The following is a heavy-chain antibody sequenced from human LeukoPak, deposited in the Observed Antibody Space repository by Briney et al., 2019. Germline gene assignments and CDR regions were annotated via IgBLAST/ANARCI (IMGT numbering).Heavy chain of an antibody. CDR3: ARYSNYGGVDY. CDR2: IYHSGST. D-gene: IGHD4-11*01. CDR1: GGSISSSNW. J-gene: IGHJ4*02. V-gene: IGHV4-4*02. Sequence: PSGTLSLTCAVSGGSISSSNWWNWVRQPPGKGLEWIGEIYHSGSTNYNPSLKNRVTILEDKSKNQFSLKLSSVTAADTAVYYCARYSNYGGVDYWGQGTLVTVSS.